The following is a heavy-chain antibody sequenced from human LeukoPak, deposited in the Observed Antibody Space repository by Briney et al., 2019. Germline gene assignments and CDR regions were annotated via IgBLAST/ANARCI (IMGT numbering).Heavy chain of an antibody. CDR2: ISGSGGST. Sequence: GGSLRLSCAASGFTFSSYAMSWVRQAPGKGLEWVSAISGSGGSTYYADSVKGRFTISRDNSKNTLYLQMNSLRAEDTAVYYCAKDSRYYYGSGSYSDYWGQGTLVTVSS. D-gene: IGHD3-10*01. CDR3: AKDSRYYYGSGSYSDY. J-gene: IGHJ4*02. V-gene: IGHV3-23*01. CDR1: GFTFSSYA.